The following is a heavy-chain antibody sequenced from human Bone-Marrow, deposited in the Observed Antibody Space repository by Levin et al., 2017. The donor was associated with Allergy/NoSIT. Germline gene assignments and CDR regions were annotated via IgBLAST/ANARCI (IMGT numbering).Heavy chain of an antibody. D-gene: IGHD3-3*01. Sequence: GGSLRLSCAASGFTFSSYGMHWVRQAPGKGLEWVAVISYDGSNKYYADSVKGRFTISRDNSKNTLYLQMNSLRAEDTAVYYCAKDPYDFWSGYLFDYWGQGTLVTVSS. CDR1: GFTFSSYG. CDR2: ISYDGSNK. V-gene: IGHV3-30*18. J-gene: IGHJ4*02. CDR3: AKDPYDFWSGYLFDY.